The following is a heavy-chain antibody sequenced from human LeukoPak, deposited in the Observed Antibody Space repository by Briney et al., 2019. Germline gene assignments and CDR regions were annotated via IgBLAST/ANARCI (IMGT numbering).Heavy chain of an antibody. CDR1: GFTFSSYG. V-gene: IGHV3-33*01. CDR2: IWYDGSNK. CDR3: ARVLCSGGTCLDAFDI. J-gene: IGHJ3*02. Sequence: PGGSLRLSCVASGFTFSSYGMYWVRQAPGKGLEWVAVIWYDGSNKYYADSVKGRFTISRDNSKNTLYPQMNSLRAEDTAVYYCARVLCSGGTCLDAFDIWGQGTMVTVSS. D-gene: IGHD2-15*01.